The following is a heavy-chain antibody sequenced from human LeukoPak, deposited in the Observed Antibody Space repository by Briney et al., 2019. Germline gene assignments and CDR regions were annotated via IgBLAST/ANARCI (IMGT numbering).Heavy chain of an antibody. D-gene: IGHD2-15*01. Sequence: PGGSLRPSCAASGFTFSSYSMNWVRQAPGKGLEWVSSISSSSSYIYYADSVKGRFTISRDNAKNSLYLQMNSLRAEDTAVYYCVRDNPRCCGVVPANIDDYWGQGTLVTVSS. CDR3: VRDNPRCCGVVPANIDDY. J-gene: IGHJ4*02. CDR2: ISSSSSYI. CDR1: GFTFSSYS. V-gene: IGHV3-21*01.